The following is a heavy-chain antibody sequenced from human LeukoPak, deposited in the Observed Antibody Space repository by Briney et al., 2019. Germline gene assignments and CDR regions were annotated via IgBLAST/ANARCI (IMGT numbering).Heavy chain of an antibody. D-gene: IGHD2-15*01. CDR3: ARVLAGLGYYYYYMDV. J-gene: IGHJ6*03. CDR1: GYTFTDYY. Sequence: ASVKVSCKASGYTFTDYYMHWVRQAPGQALEWMGWINPSSGGTNYAQKFQGRVTMTMDTSISTAYMELSRLRSDDTAVYYCARVLAGLGYYYYYMDVWGKGTTVTVSS. V-gene: IGHV1-2*02. CDR2: INPSSGGT.